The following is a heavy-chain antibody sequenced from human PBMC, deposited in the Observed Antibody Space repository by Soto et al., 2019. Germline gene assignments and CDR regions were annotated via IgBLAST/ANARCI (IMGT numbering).Heavy chain of an antibody. Sequence: QVQLVESGGGVVQPGRSLRLSCAASGIIFKGFGMHWVRQAPGKGLEWVAMIRFDGTNIYYADSVKGRFTISRDNSKNTLYLQMDSLRAEDTAVYYCARDEAGGTVYFGYLDYWGQGALVTVSS. V-gene: IGHV3-33*01. CDR1: GIIFKGFG. CDR3: ARDEAGGTVYFGYLDY. D-gene: IGHD4-17*01. CDR2: IRFDGTNI. J-gene: IGHJ4*02.